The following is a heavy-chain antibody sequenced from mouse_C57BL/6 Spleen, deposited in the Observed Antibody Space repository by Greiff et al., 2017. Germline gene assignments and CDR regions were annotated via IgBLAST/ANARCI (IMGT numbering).Heavy chain of an antibody. CDR2: IHPNSGST. CDR3: ASTYNYGSRGGY. V-gene: IGHV1-64*01. D-gene: IGHD1-1*01. CDR1: GYTFTSYW. J-gene: IGHJ2*01. Sequence: QVQLQQPGAELVKPGASVKLSCKASGYTFTSYWMHWVKQRPGQGLEWIGMIHPNSGSTNYNEKFTSKATLTVDKSSSTAYMQLSSLTSEDSAVYYCASTYNYGSRGGYWGQGTTLTVSS.